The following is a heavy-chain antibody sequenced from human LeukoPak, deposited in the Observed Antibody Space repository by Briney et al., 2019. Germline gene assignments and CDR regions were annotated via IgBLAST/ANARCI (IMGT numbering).Heavy chain of an antibody. CDR3: ARDRRAVAVGY. CDR2: IKGDGSEE. Sequence: GGSLRLSCAASGFTFSSYGMHWVRQAPGKGLEWVASIKGDGSEEYYVDFVKGRFTISRDNAKNSLYLQMNSLRAEDTAVYYCARDRRAVAVGYWGQGILVTVSS. V-gene: IGHV3-7*05. J-gene: IGHJ4*02. D-gene: IGHD6-19*01. CDR1: GFTFSSYG.